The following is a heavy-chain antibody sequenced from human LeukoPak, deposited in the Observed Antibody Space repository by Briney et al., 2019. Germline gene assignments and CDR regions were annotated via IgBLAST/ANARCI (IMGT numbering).Heavy chain of an antibody. V-gene: IGHV4-61*08. CDR1: GGSISSGGYY. CDR3: ARYGSGSYSDDHFQH. J-gene: IGHJ1*01. D-gene: IGHD3-10*01. CDR2: IYYSGST. Sequence: SETLSLTCTVSGGSISSGGYYWSRIRQHPGKGLEWIGYIYYSGSTKYNPSLKSRVTISVDTSKNQFSLKLTSVTAADTAVYYCARYGSGSYSDDHFQHWGQGTLVTVSS.